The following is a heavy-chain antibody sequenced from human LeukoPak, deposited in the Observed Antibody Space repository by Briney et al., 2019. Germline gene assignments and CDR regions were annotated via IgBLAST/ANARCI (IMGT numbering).Heavy chain of an antibody. D-gene: IGHD6-19*01. CDR3: ARGGTTVAGTLWFDP. CDR1: GGSISSTNW. CDR2: VYHTGSS. Sequence: SETLSLTCAVSGGSISSTNWWSWVRQPPGKGLEWIGEVYHTGSSNYNPSLKSRVTISVDKSKSQFSLKLSSVTAADTAVYYCARGGTTVAGTLWFDPWGQGTLVTVSS. V-gene: IGHV4-4*02. J-gene: IGHJ5*02.